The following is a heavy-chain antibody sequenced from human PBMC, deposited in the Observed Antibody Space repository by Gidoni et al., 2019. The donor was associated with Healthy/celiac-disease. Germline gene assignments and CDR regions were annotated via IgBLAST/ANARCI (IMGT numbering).Heavy chain of an antibody. D-gene: IGHD2-2*01. J-gene: IGHJ6*02. CDR2: ISSSSRYI. CDR3: AREEGYCSSTSCYSYGMDV. V-gene: IGHV3-21*01. CDR1: GFTFRSSS. Sequence: EVQLVESGGGLVKPGGSLRLSCAASGFTFRSSSMNWVRQAPGKGLEWVSSISSSSRYIYYADSVKGRFTISRDNAKNSLDLQMNSLRAEDTAVYYCAREEGYCSSTSCYSYGMDVWGQGTTVTVSS.